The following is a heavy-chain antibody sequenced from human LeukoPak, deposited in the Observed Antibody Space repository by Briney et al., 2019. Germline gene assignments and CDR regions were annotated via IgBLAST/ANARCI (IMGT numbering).Heavy chain of an antibody. CDR1: GYTFTSYY. CDR3: ARGRHRFGDLDY. J-gene: IGHJ4*02. CDR2: INPSGGST. D-gene: IGHD3-10*01. Sequence: ASVKVSCKASGYTFTSYYMHWVRQAPRQGLEWMGIINPSGGSTSYAQKFQGRVTTTRNTSISTAYMELSSLRSEDTAVYYCARGRHRFGDLDYWGQGTLVTVSS. V-gene: IGHV1-46*01.